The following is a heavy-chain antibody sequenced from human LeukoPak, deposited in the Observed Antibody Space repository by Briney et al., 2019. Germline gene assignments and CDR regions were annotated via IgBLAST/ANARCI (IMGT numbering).Heavy chain of an antibody. CDR2: ISSSSSYI. J-gene: IGHJ4*02. CDR1: GFTFSSYS. CDR3: ARSTDYGDYVLDY. V-gene: IGHV3-21*01. Sequence: AGGSLRLSCAASGFTFSSYSMNWVRQAPGKGLEWVSSISSSSSYIYYADSVKGRFTISRDNAKNSLYLQMNSLRAEDTAVYYCARSTDYGDYVLDYWGQGTLVTVSS. D-gene: IGHD4-17*01.